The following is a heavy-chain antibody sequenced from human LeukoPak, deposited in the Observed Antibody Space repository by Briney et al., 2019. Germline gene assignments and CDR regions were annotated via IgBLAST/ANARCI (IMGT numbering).Heavy chain of an antibody. D-gene: IGHD3-9*01. Sequence: PSETLSPTCSVSGGSISSGSYNWSWIRQPAGKGLEWIGRIYSSGSTNYNPSLKSRVSISVDTSKNQFSLMLSSVTAADTAVYYCARIDILTGRSFDYWGQGTLVTVSS. CDR2: IYSSGST. CDR3: ARIDILTGRSFDY. CDR1: GGSISSGSYN. J-gene: IGHJ4*02. V-gene: IGHV4-61*02.